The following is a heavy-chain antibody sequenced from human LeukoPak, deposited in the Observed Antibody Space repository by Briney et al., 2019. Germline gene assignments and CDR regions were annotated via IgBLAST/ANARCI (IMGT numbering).Heavy chain of an antibody. Sequence: GGSLKLSCAASGFGFISYGMHWVRQAPGKGLEWVGVISDDGRRKDYADSVKGRFTISRDNSKDTLYLQMNSLRAEDTAVYYCAKRPSDYGDYVSYFDYWGQGTLVTVSS. CDR3: AKRPSDYGDYVSYFDY. D-gene: IGHD4-17*01. CDR1: GFGFISYG. J-gene: IGHJ4*02. V-gene: IGHV3-30*18. CDR2: ISDDGRRK.